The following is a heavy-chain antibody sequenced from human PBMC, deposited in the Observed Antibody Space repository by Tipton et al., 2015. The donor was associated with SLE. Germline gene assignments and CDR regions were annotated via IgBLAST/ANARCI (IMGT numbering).Heavy chain of an antibody. CDR2: ISANNGDT. V-gene: IGHV1-18*01. J-gene: IGHJ4*02. Sequence: QLVQSGAEVRKPGASVKVSCKASGYTFTNYGISWVRQAPGQGLEWMGWISANNGDTKYAQRFQGRVTMTTDTSTSTTYMALRSPRSDGTAIYYCARECSGTGCLDYWGQGTLVTVSS. CDR3: ARECSGTGCLDY. D-gene: IGHD2-8*02. CDR1: GYTFTNYG.